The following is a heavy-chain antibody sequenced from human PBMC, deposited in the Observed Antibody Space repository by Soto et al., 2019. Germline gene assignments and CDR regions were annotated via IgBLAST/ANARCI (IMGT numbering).Heavy chain of an antibody. J-gene: IGHJ4*02. CDR1: GFTFSDYY. Sequence: PGGSLRLSCAASGFTFSDYYMSWIRQAPGKGLEWVSYISSSSSYTNYADSVKGRFTISRDNAKNSLYLQMNSLRAEDTAVYYCARVEDTAMVTYDYWGQGTLVTVSS. V-gene: IGHV3-11*06. CDR2: ISSSSSYT. CDR3: ARVEDTAMVTYDY. D-gene: IGHD5-18*01.